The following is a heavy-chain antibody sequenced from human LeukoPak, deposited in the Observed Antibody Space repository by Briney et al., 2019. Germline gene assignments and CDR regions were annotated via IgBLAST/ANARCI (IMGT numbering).Heavy chain of an antibody. CDR1: GGSFSGYY. D-gene: IGHD3-3*01. J-gene: IGHJ3*02. Sequence: SETLSLTCAVYGGSFSGYYWSWIRQPPGKGLEWIGEINHSGSTNYNPSLKSRATISVDTSKNQFSLKLSSVTAADTAVYYCARGRRVSYYDFWSGYYGAFDIWGQGTMVTVSS. CDR2: INHSGST. V-gene: IGHV4-34*01. CDR3: ARGRRVSYYDFWSGYYGAFDI.